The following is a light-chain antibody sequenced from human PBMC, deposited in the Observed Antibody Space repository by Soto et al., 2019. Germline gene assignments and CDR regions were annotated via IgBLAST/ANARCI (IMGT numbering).Light chain of an antibody. CDR3: SSYTSSSTVV. J-gene: IGLJ2*01. V-gene: IGLV2-14*01. CDR1: SSDVGGYNY. CDR2: DVS. Sequence: QSALTQPASVSGSPGQPITISCTGTSSDVGGYNYVSWYQQHPGKAPKLMIYDVSNRPSELSNRFSGSKSGNTASLTISGLQAEDEADYYCSSYTSSSTVVFGGGTKLTVL.